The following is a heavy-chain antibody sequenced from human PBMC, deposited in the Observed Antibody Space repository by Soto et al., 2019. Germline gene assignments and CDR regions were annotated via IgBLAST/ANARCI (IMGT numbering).Heavy chain of an antibody. V-gene: IGHV1-69*06. CDR1: GGTFSSYA. CDR2: IIPIVGTA. Sequence: QVQLVQSGAEVKKPGSSVKVSCKASGGTFSSYAISWVRQAPGQGLEWMGGIIPIVGTANYAQKFQGRVTITADKSTSTAYMELSSLRSEDTAVYYCARDLGCPNGVCYYYSGMDVWGQGTKVIVSS. CDR3: ARDLGCPNGVCYYYSGMDV. J-gene: IGHJ6*02. D-gene: IGHD2-8*01.